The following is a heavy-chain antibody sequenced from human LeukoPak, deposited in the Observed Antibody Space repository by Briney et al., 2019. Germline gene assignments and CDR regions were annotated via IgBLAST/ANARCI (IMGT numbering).Heavy chain of an antibody. CDR1: GGSISSYY. CDR2: IYYSGST. CDR3: ARELGGSGPFDY. D-gene: IGHD2-15*01. V-gene: IGHV4-39*07. J-gene: IGHJ4*02. Sequence: SETLSLTCTVSGGSISSYYWGWIRQPPGKGLEWIGSIYYSGSTYYNPSLKSRVTISVDTSKNQFSLKLSSVTAADTAVYYCARELGGSGPFDYWGQGTLVTVSS.